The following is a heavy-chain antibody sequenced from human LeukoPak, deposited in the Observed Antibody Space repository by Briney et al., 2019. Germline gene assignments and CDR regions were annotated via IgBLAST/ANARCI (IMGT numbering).Heavy chain of an antibody. CDR3: ARAGYSSSSTFDY. J-gene: IGHJ4*02. V-gene: IGHV4-39*07. CDR2: IYYSGST. CDR1: GGSISSSSYY. Sequence: SETLSLTCTVSGGSISSSSYYWGWIRQPPGKGLEWIGSIYYSGSTYYNPSLKSRVTISVDTSKNQFSLKLSSVTAADTAVYYCARAGYSSSSTFDYWGQGTLVTVSS. D-gene: IGHD6-13*01.